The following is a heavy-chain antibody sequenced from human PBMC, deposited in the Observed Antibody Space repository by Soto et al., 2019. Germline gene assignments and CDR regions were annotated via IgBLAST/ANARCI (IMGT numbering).Heavy chain of an antibody. CDR3: ARSAPYDY. CDR2: INPNGGST. J-gene: IGHJ4*02. V-gene: IGHV1-46*01. Sequence: QVQLMQSGAEVKKPGASVRVSCKASGYTFTNYYVHWVRQAPGQGLEWMGVINPNGGSTTYAQKFQGRFTVTTDTSTRTVYMQLSSLRSGDTAVFYCARSAPYDYWGQGTLVTVSS. CDR1: GYTFTNYY.